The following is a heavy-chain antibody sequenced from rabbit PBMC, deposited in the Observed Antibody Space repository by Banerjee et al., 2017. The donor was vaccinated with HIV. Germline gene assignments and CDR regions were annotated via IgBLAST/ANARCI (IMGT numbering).Heavy chain of an antibody. V-gene: IGHV1S47*01. D-gene: IGHD1-1*01. J-gene: IGHJ4*01. CDR1: GFSFSNKYV. CDR2: IWTDDGST. CDR3: ARDDASSGGYVYNL. Sequence: QEQLEESGGDLVKPEGSLTLTCTASGFSFSNKYVMCWVRQAPGKRPEWIACIWTDDGSTYYASWVNGRFTISRSTSLNTVDLKMTSLTAADTATYFCARDDASSGGYVYNLWGPGTLVTVS.